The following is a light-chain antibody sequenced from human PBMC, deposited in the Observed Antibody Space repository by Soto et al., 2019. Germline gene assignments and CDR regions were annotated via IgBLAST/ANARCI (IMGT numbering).Light chain of an antibody. CDR3: QQYGSSPRT. J-gene: IGKJ1*01. CDR1: QSVGGNY. Sequence: VLSQSPGTLSFSAGERAKLSCRASQSVGGNYLAWYQQKPGRAPRLLIYEASSRATGIPDRFSGSGSGTDFTLTISRLEPEDFAVYYCQQYGSSPRTFGQGTKAAIK. CDR2: EAS. V-gene: IGKV3-20*01.